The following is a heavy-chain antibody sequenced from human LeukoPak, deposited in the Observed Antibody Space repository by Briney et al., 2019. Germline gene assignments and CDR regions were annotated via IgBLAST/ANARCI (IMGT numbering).Heavy chain of an antibody. V-gene: IGHV4-34*01. CDR2: INHSGST. CDR1: GGSFSGYY. Sequence: PSETLSLTCGVYGGSFSGYYWSWIRQPPGKGLEWIGEINHSGSTNYNPSLKSRVTISVDTSKNQFSLKLSSVTAADTAVYYCARRVPGYQNFVVVTGQESWFAPWGQGTLVTVSS. J-gene: IGHJ5*02. CDR3: ARRVPGYQNFVVVTGQESWFAP. D-gene: IGHD2-15*01.